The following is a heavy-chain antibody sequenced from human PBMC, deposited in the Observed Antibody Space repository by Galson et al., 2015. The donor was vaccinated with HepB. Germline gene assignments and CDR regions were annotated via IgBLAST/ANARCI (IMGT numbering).Heavy chain of an antibody. V-gene: IGHV6-1*01. CDR2: TYYRSKWYY. CDR3: AGGGNGGGDY. CDR1: GDSVSSTGAS. Sequence: CAISGDSVSSTGASWNWIRQSPSRGLEWLGKTYYRSKWYYAYADSVKSRIIINADTSKNQFSLHLTSVTPEDTAVYYCAGGGNGGGDYWGQGTQVTVSS. J-gene: IGHJ4*02. D-gene: IGHD2-8*01.